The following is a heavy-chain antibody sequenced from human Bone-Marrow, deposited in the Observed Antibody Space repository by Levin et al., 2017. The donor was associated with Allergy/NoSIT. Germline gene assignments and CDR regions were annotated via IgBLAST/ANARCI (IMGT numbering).Heavy chain of an antibody. Sequence: ASVMVSCKVSGYTLTDLSMHWVRQARGKGLEWMGGSDPENGQTVYAQKFQGRVAMTEDRSTDTAYMELSSLRSGDTAVYYCATGRITMLRGVITDSWGQGTLVTVSS. J-gene: IGHJ4*02. CDR1: GYTLTDLS. CDR2: SDPENGQT. V-gene: IGHV1-24*01. CDR3: ATGRITMLRGVITDS. D-gene: IGHD3-10*01.